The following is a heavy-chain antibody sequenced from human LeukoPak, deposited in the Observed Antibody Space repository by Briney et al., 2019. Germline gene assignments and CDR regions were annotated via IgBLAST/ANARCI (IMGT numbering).Heavy chain of an antibody. J-gene: IGHJ4*02. CDR2: IWYDGSNT. V-gene: IGHV3-33*06. Sequence: GGSLRLSCAASGFTFGSYGMHWVRQAPGKGREWVAIIWYDGSNTDYADSVKGRFTISRDNSKNTLFLQMNSLRAEDTAVYYCAKDLEARDGYNCSFDYWGQGTLVTVSS. D-gene: IGHD5-24*01. CDR1: GFTFGSYG. CDR3: AKDLEARDGYNCSFDY.